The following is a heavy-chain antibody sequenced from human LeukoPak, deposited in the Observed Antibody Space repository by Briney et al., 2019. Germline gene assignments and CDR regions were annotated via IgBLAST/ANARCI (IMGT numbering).Heavy chain of an antibody. Sequence: GGSLRLSCAASGFTFSSYSMNWVRQAPGKGLEWVSYISSRSSTIYYADSVKGRFTISRDNAKNSLYLQMNSLRAEDTAVYYCARVWSSGWPDPKANFDYWGQGTLVTVSS. CDR1: GFTFSSYS. D-gene: IGHD6-19*01. V-gene: IGHV3-48*01. J-gene: IGHJ4*02. CDR2: ISSRSSTI. CDR3: ARVWSSGWPDPKANFDY.